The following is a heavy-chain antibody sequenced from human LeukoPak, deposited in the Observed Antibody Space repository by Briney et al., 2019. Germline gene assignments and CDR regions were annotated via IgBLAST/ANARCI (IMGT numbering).Heavy chain of an antibody. CDR3: AREIVVVPAARAQSVWFDP. CDR1: GYTFTTHD. V-gene: IGHV1-8*01. Sequence: ASVKVSCKASGYTFTTHDINWVRQATGQGLEWLGWMSPNSGDTGYAQKFQGRVTMTSDSSISTAYMELSSLRSEDTAVYYCAREIVVVPAARAQSVWFDPWGQGTLVTVSS. CDR2: MSPNSGDT. J-gene: IGHJ5*02. D-gene: IGHD2-2*01.